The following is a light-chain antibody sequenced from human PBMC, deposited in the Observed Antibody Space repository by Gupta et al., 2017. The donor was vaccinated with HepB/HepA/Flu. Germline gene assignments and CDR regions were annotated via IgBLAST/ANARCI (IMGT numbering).Light chain of an antibody. Sequence: EIVLTQSPATLSLFSGERATLSCRASQSVSNYLAWYQHKPGQAPRLLIYDASKRATGIPARFSGSGSGTDFTLTSSRLEPEDFAVYYCQQYGNWYSFGQGTKLEIK. CDR2: DAS. CDR1: QSVSNY. J-gene: IGKJ2*03. V-gene: IGKV3-11*01. CDR3: QQYGNWYS.